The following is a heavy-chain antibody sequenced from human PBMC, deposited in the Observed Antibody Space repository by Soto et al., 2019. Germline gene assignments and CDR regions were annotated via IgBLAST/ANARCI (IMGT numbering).Heavy chain of an antibody. Sequence: SQTLSLTCAISGDSVSSNSAAWNWIRQSPSRGLEWLGRTYYRSKWYNDYAVSVKSRITINPDTSKNQFSLQLNSVTPEDTAVYYCARDLSAFGELAYYYYYMGVWGKGTTVTVSS. V-gene: IGHV6-1*01. CDR1: GDSVSSNSAA. J-gene: IGHJ6*03. D-gene: IGHD3-10*01. CDR2: TYYRSKWYN. CDR3: ARDLSAFGELAYYYYYMGV.